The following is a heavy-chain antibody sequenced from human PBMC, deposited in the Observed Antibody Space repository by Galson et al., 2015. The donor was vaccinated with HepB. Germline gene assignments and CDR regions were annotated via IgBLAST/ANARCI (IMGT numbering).Heavy chain of an antibody. Sequence: SLRLSCAASGFTFSSYSMNWVRQAPGKGLEWVSYISSSSSTIYYADSVKGRFTISRDNAKNSLYLQMNSLRAEDTAVYYCARVASSGWYVPDYWGQGTLVTVSS. J-gene: IGHJ4*02. V-gene: IGHV3-48*01. CDR2: ISSSSSTI. CDR3: ARVASSGWYVPDY. D-gene: IGHD6-19*01. CDR1: GFTFSSYS.